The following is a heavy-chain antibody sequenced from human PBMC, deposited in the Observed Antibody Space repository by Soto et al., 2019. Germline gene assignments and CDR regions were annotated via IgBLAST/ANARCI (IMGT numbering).Heavy chain of an antibody. V-gene: IGHV3-64*01. J-gene: IGHJ3*02. CDR1: GFTFSSYA. D-gene: IGHD1-26*01. Sequence: GGSLRLSWAASGFTFSSYAMHWVRQAQGKGLEYVSAISSNGGSTYYANSVKGRFTITRDNSKNTLYLQMGSLRAEDMAVYYCARVRGSGIPEGAFDIWGQGTMVTVSS. CDR3: ARVRGSGIPEGAFDI. CDR2: ISSNGGST.